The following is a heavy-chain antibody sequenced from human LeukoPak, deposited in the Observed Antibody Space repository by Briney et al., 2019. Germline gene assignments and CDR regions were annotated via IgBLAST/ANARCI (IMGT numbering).Heavy chain of an antibody. CDR3: AKDHDHENRWFDP. CDR2: INKNGGET. CDR1: GFTFSSYV. Sequence: PGGSLRLSCAASGFTFSSYVMSWGRQAPGKGLEWVSTINKNGGETYYADSVKGRFTISRDNSRNTLYLQMNSLRAEDTAVYYCAKDHDHENRWFDPWGQGTLVTVSS. D-gene: IGHD2/OR15-2a*01. J-gene: IGHJ5*02. V-gene: IGHV3-23*01.